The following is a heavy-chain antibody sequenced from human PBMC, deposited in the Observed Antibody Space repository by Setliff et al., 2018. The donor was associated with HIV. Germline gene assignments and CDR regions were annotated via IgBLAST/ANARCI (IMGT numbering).Heavy chain of an antibody. D-gene: IGHD2-15*01. CDR3: ATDVAGKYDY. CDR2: ISWSGGGT. V-gene: IGHV3-20*04. Sequence: PGGSLRLSCAASGFTFEDYGMSWVRQVPGKGLEWVSGISWSGGGTGYAASVKGRFTISRDDAKNSLYLQMSSLRVEDTALYFCATDVAGKYDYWGQGTLVTVSS. J-gene: IGHJ4*02. CDR1: GFTFEDYG.